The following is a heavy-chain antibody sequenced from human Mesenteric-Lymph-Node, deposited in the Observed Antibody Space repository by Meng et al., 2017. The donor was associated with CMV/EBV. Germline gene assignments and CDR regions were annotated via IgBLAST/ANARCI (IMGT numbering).Heavy chain of an antibody. V-gene: IGHV4-30-4*08. CDR2: IYNSRRS. D-gene: IGHD3-9*01. CDR1: GGSISSDNNY. J-gene: IGHJ6*02. CDR3: ARLKYYDILTGYQPYYYYYGMDV. Sequence: LRLSCTVSGGSISSDNNYWSWIRQPPGKGLEWIGNIYNSRRSYYSPSLESRVAISVDTSKNQFSLKLSSVTAADTAVYYCARLKYYDILTGYQPYYYYYGMDVWGQGTTVTVSS.